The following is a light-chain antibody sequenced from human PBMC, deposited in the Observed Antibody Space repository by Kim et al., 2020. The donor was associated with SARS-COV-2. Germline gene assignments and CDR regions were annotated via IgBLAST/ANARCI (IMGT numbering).Light chain of an antibody. CDR3: QAWDSSTVV. CDR1: KLGDRY. Sequence: SYELTQPPSVSVSPGQTANITCSGDKLGDRYACWYQQKPGQSPVLVIYEDVKRPSGIPERFSGSNSGNTATLTISGTQTMDEADYYCQAWDSSTVVIGGG. V-gene: IGLV3-1*01. CDR2: EDV. J-gene: IGLJ2*01.